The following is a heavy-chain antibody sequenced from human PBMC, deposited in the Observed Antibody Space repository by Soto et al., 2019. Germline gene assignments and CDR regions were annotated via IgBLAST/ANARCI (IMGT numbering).Heavy chain of an antibody. V-gene: IGHV4-38-2*02. J-gene: IGHJ5*02. CDR2: IYHSGST. D-gene: IGHD3-3*01. CDR1: GYSISSGYY. Sequence: ASETLSLTCAVSGYSISSGYYWGWIRQPPGKGLEWIGSIYHSGSTYYNPSLKSRVTISVDTSKNRFSLKLSSVTAADTAVYYCARDPVRFLEWLPHNWFDPWGQGTLVTVSS. CDR3: ARDPVRFLEWLPHNWFDP.